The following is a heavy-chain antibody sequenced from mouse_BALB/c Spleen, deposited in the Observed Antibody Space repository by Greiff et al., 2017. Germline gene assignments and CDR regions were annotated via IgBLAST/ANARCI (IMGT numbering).Heavy chain of an antibody. CDR1: GFSLTSYD. CDR2: IWTGGGT. V-gene: IGHV2-9-2*01. CDR3: VRSTVVDPYAMDY. J-gene: IGHJ4*01. D-gene: IGHD1-1*01. Sequence: VKLMESGPGLVAPSQSLSITCTVSGFSLTSYDISWLRQPPGKGLEWLGVIWTGGGTNYNSAFMSRLGISKDNSKSQVFLKMNSLQTDDTAIYYCVRSTVVDPYAMDYWGQGTSVTVSS.